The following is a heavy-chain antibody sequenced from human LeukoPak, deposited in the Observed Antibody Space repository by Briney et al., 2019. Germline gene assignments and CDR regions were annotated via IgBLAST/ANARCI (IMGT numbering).Heavy chain of an antibody. D-gene: IGHD5-18*01. J-gene: IGHJ4*02. CDR2: ISGSGGST. CDR1: IFTFNADV. CDR3: AKAGGPLTWIQLWPHSDYYFDY. Sequence: GGSLRLSCAASIFTFNADVMGWVRQAPGKGLEWVSPISGSGGSTYYADSVKGRFTISRDNSKNTLYLQMNSLRAEDTAVYYCAKAGGPLTWIQLWPHSDYYFDYWGQGTLVTVSS. V-gene: IGHV3-23*01.